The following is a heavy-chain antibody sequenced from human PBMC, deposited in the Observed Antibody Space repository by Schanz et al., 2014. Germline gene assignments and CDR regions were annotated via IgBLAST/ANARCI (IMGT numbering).Heavy chain of an antibody. V-gene: IGHV3-23*04. CDR2: ISGSGGST. CDR1: GFTFSTYA. CDR3: AKDPSHGDYDYYFDY. J-gene: IGHJ4*02. Sequence: VQLVESGGGLVQPGGSLRLSCAASGFTFSTYAMSWVRQAPGKGLEWVSAISGSGGSTYYADSVKGRFTISRDNSKNSMYLQRNSLRAEDTAVYYCAKDPSHGDYDYYFDYWGQGTMVTVSS. D-gene: IGHD3-22*01.